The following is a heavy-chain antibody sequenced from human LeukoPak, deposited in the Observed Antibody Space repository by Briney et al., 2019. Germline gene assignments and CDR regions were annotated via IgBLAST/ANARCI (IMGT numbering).Heavy chain of an antibody. V-gene: IGHV3-7*03. CDR1: GFTFSSYW. CDR3: GRASRSGRPAGIDY. D-gene: IGHD3-3*01. CDR2: IKQDGSEK. J-gene: IGHJ4*02. Sequence: GGSLRLSCAASGFTFSSYWMSWVRQAPGKGPEWVANIKQDGSEKYYVDSVKGRFTISRDNAKNSLYLQMNSLRAEDTAVYYCGRASRSGRPAGIDYWGQGTLVTVSS.